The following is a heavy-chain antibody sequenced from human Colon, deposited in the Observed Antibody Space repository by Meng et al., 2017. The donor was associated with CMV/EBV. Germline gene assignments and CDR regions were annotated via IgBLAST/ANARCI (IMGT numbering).Heavy chain of an antibody. CDR3: TRDRPREYCIGTNCYSNDY. CDR1: GFTFRNYG. CDR2: ASGSGGST. D-gene: IGHD2-21*02. J-gene: IGHJ4*02. Sequence: GESLKISCATSGFTFRNYGMSWVRQAPGKGLEWVSSASGSGGSTYHADAVKGRFTVSKDNAEEMMYLQMNSLRAEDTGIYYCTRDRPREYCIGTNCYSNDYWGQGTLVTVSS. V-gene: IGHV3-23*01.